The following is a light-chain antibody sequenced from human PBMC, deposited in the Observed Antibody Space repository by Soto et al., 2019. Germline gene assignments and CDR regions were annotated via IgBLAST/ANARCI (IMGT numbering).Light chain of an antibody. V-gene: IGLV3-25*03. CDR1: ALPKQH. CDR3: QSAASSGTSVV. CDR2: RDS. Sequence: SYELTQPPSVSVSAGQTARITCFGEALPKQHAYWYQQKPGQAPVLVIYRDSERPSGIPERFSGSSSGTEVTLTISGVQAEDEADYYYQSAASSGTSVVFGGGTKLTVL. J-gene: IGLJ2*01.